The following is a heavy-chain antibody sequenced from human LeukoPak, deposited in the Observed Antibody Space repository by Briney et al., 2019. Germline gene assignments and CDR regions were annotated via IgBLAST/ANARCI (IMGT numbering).Heavy chain of an antibody. CDR2: IPYDGSNK. V-gene: IGHV3-30-3*01. CDR3: ARGAAVAGILYYFDY. CDR1: ISTLTTYW. J-gene: IGHJ4*02. Sequence: TGGSLRLSCAASISTLTTYWMSWFRQTPAKGLEWVAVIPYDGSNKYYVDSVKGRFTISRDNSKNTLYLQMNSLTPEDAAVYYCARGAAVAGILYYFDYWGQGTLVTVSS. D-gene: IGHD6-19*01.